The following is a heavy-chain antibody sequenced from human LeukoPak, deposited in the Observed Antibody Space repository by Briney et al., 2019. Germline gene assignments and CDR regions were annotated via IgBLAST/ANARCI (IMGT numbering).Heavy chain of an antibody. CDR2: ISAYNGNT. Sequence: ASVKVSCKASGYTFTSYGINWVRQAPGQGLEWMGWISAYNGNTNYAQKLQGRVTMTTDTSTSTAYMELRSLRSDDTAGYYCARDRSYDILTGYPDNDAFDIWGQGTMVTVPS. CDR1: GYTFTSYG. J-gene: IGHJ3*02. CDR3: ARDRSYDILTGYPDNDAFDI. V-gene: IGHV1-18*01. D-gene: IGHD3-9*01.